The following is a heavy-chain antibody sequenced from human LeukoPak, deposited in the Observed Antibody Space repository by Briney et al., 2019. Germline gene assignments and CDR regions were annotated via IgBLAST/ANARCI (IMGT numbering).Heavy chain of an antibody. CDR3: ARDYDVLTAYPPTQLFDP. CDR2: INHSGST. V-gene: IGHV4-34*01. D-gene: IGHD3-9*01. Sequence: PSETLSLTCAVYAGSFSGYYWSWIRQPPGKGLEWIGEINHSGSTNYNPSLKSRATISVDTSKNQFSLKLNSVTAADTAVYYCARDYDVLTAYPPTQLFDPWGQGTLVTVSS. J-gene: IGHJ5*02. CDR1: AGSFSGYY.